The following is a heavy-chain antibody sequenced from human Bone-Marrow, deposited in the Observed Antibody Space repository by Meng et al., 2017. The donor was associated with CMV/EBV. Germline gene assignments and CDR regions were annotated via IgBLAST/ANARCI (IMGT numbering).Heavy chain of an antibody. D-gene: IGHD4-17*01. Sequence: SCAISGDSVSSNSAAWNWIRQSPSRGLEWLGRTCYRSEWNNDYAVSVKSRITINPDTSKNQFPLQLSSVTPGDTAVYFCARGRFVGGHYGNDAFAIWGQGTMVAVSS. CDR2: TCYRSEWNN. V-gene: IGHV6-1*01. CDR3: ARGRFVGGHYGNDAFAI. CDR1: GDSVSSNSAA. J-gene: IGHJ3*02.